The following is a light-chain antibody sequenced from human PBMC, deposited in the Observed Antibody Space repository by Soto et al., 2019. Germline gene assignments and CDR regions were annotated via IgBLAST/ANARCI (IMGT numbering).Light chain of an antibody. CDR3: QQYVSSPWT. Sequence: EIVLTQSPGTLSLSPGERATLSCRASQTISSSYLAWYQQKPGQAPRPLIYGASSRATGIPHRFSGSGSGTDFTLTISRLEPEDFQVYYCQQYVSSPWTFGQRTKVEIK. J-gene: IGKJ1*01. V-gene: IGKV3-20*01. CDR2: GAS. CDR1: QTISSSY.